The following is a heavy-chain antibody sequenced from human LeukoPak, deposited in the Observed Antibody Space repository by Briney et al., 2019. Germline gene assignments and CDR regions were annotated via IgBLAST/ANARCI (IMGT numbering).Heavy chain of an antibody. D-gene: IGHD3-22*01. Sequence: GGSLRLSCVVSGFTVSNNYMSWVRQAPGKGLEWVSVIYSGGSTYYADSVKGRFTISRDNSKNTLYLQMNSLRAEDTAVYYCARDHGYYDSSGYLDYWGQGTLVTVSS. J-gene: IGHJ4*02. V-gene: IGHV3-66*01. CDR3: ARDHGYYDSSGYLDY. CDR2: IYSGGST. CDR1: GFTVSNNY.